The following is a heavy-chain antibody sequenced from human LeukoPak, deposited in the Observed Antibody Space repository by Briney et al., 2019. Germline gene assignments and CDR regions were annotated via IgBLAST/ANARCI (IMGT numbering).Heavy chain of an antibody. CDR1: GFTFSSYW. Sequence: GGSLRLSCAASGFTFSSYWMNWARQAPGKGLEWVALIWYDGNNKEYADSVKGRFTISRDNSKNTLYLQMNSLRAEDTAVYYCVRYCNGGNCYRDAFDIWGQGTMVTVSS. CDR2: IWYDGNNK. CDR3: VRYCNGGNCYRDAFDI. D-gene: IGHD2-15*01. J-gene: IGHJ3*02. V-gene: IGHV3-33*08.